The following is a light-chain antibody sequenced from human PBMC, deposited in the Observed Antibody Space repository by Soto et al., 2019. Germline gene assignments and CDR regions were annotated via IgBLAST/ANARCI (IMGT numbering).Light chain of an antibody. Sequence: DIQMTQSPSSLSASIGDRVTITCRASQSISSHLYWFQQKPGQAPKLLIYAASSLQSGVPSRFSGSGSGTDFTLTISRLEPEDFAVYYCQQYGSSPLTFGGGTKVEIK. CDR1: QSISSH. CDR2: AAS. CDR3: QQYGSSPLT. J-gene: IGKJ4*01. V-gene: IGKV1-39*01.